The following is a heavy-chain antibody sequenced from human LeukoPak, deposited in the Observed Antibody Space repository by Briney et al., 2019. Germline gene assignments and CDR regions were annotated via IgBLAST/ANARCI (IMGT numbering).Heavy chain of an antibody. CDR2: IYYSGST. J-gene: IGHJ4*02. V-gene: IGHV4-31*03. D-gene: IGHD3-3*01. CDR3: AAFWSGYSRVYYFDY. Sequence: SETLSLTCTVSGGSLSSGGYYWGWVRQHPGKGLEWLGYIYYSGSTYYNPSLKSRFTISVDTSKNQFSLKLSSVTAADTAVYYCAAFWSGYSRVYYFDYWGQGTLVTVSS. CDR1: GGSLSSGGYY.